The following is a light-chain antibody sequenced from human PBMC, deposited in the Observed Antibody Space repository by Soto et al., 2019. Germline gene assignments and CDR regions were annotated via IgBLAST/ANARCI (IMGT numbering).Light chain of an antibody. CDR1: QGISSY. J-gene: IGKJ5*01. V-gene: IGKV1-9*01. CDR3: QQLNGYPIT. CDR2: AAS. Sequence: DIQMTQSPSTLSASVGDRVTITCRASQGISSYLAWYQQKPGKAPKILIYAASTLQSGVPSRFSGSGSGTDVTLTISSLKNEDSATYYCQQLNGYPITFGQGTRLEIK.